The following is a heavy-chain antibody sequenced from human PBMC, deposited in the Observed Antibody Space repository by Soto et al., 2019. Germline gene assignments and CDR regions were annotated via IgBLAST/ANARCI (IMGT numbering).Heavy chain of an antibody. Sequence: QVQLVQSGAEVKKPGSSVKVSCKASGGTFSSYAISWVRQAPGQGLEWMGGIIPIFGTANYAQKFQGRVTITADESTSIAYMELSSLRSEDTAVYYCAREGLTYGPDAFDIWGQGTMVTVSS. J-gene: IGHJ3*02. D-gene: IGHD4-17*01. V-gene: IGHV1-69*01. CDR1: GGTFSSYA. CDR3: AREGLTYGPDAFDI. CDR2: IIPIFGTA.